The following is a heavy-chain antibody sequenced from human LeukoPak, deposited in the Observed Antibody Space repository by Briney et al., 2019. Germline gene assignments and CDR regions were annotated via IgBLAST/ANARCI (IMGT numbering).Heavy chain of an antibody. D-gene: IGHD6-19*01. CDR2: IYYSGGT. V-gene: IGHV4-59*08. J-gene: IGHJ4*02. Sequence: PSETLSLTCTVSGGPINNYSWSWIRQPPGKGLEWIGYIYYSGGTYYNPSLKSRVTISVDTSKNQFSLKLSSVTAADTAVYYCARSEGTSVAVFDYWGQGTLVTVSS. CDR3: ARSEGTSVAVFDY. CDR1: GGPINNYS.